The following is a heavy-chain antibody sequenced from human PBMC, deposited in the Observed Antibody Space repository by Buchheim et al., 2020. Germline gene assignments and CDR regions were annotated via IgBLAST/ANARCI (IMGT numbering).Heavy chain of an antibody. V-gene: IGHV3-11*01. J-gene: IGHJ2*01. CDR1: GFTFSDYY. CDR3: ARARGLGPGGYFDL. D-gene: IGHD1-26*01. CDR2: ISDDAITT. Sequence: QVQLVESGGGLVKPGGSLRLSCAASGFTFSDYYMVWVRQAPGKGLEWVSYISDDAITTRYADSVMGRFTISRDNPKSYLFLQMNSLRPEDTAVYYCARARGLGPGGYFDLWGRG.